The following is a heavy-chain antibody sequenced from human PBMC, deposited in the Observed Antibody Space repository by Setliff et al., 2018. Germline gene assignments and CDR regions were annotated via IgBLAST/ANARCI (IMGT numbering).Heavy chain of an antibody. V-gene: IGHV4-59*05. D-gene: IGHD6-6*01. CDR2: TYSGGTT. CDR3: ARGRNVAARLFDS. J-gene: IGHJ4*02. Sequence: GSLRLSCAASGFTFSSYWMSWVRQAPGKGLEWIGRTYSGGTTYYNSSLKSRVTISVDTSKSQFSLRLSSVTAADTAVYFCARGRNVAARLFDSWGQGTLVTVSS. CDR1: GFTFSSYW.